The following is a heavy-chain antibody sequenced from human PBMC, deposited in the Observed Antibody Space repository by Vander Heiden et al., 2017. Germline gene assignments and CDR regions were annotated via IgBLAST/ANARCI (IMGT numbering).Heavy chain of an antibody. Sequence: QITLTESGPTLVKPTQTLTLTCTFSGFSLTISGVGVAWIRQPPGKALEWVALIYWNDEKRYSPSLKSRVIITKDTSLNQVVLTMTDVDPADAGTYFCAHRRTYYDYSGMDVWGQGTTVTVSS. CDR1: GFSLTISGVG. V-gene: IGHV2-5*01. J-gene: IGHJ6*02. CDR2: IYWNDEK. CDR3: AHRRTYYDYSGMDV.